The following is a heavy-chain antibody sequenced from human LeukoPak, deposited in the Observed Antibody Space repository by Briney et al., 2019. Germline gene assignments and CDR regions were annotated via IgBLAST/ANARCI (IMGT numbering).Heavy chain of an antibody. Sequence: PGGSLRLSCAASGFTFSSYGMHWVRQAPGKGLEWVAFIRYDGSNKYYADSVKGRFTISRDNAKNSLYLQMNSLGAEDTAVYFCATYHRSSYYYIDAWGKGTTVTVSS. CDR3: ATYHRSSYYYIDA. CDR1: GFTFSSYG. CDR2: IRYDGSNK. V-gene: IGHV3-30*02. J-gene: IGHJ6*03. D-gene: IGHD6-6*01.